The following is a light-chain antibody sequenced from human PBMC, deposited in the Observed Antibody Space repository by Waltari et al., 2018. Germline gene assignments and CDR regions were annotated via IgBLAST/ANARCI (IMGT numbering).Light chain of an antibody. CDR3: QQYDNLPLT. V-gene: IGKV1-33*01. CDR2: EAS. Sequence: DIQMTQSPSSLSASVGDRVTITCQASRDINIYLNWYQQKPGKAPNLLIYEASKLETGVPSRFSGSGSGTDFTFTISSLQPEDIATYCCQQYDNLPLTFGHGTRLEIK. J-gene: IGKJ5*01. CDR1: RDINIY.